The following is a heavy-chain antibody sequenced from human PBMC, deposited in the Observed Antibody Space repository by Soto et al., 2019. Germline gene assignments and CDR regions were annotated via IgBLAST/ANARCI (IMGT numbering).Heavy chain of an antibody. Sequence: QVQLVESGGGVVQPGRSLRLSCAASGFTFSSYARHWVRQAPGKGLEWVAVISYDGSNKYYADSVKGRFTISRDNSKNTLYLQMNSLRAEDTAVYYCARTYNWNDEFDAFDIWGQGTMVTVSS. CDR3: ARTYNWNDEFDAFDI. D-gene: IGHD1-1*01. V-gene: IGHV3-30-3*01. CDR1: GFTFSSYA. CDR2: ISYDGSNK. J-gene: IGHJ3*02.